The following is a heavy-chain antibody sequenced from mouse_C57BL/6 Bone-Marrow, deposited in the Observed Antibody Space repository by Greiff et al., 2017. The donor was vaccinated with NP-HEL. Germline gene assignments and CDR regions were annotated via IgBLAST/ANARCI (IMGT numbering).Heavy chain of an antibody. J-gene: IGHJ1*03. D-gene: IGHD1-1*01. V-gene: IGHV1-69*01. CDR1: GYTFTSYW. CDR2: IDPSDSYT. CDR3: ARRLGYYGSSDLYWYFDY. Sequence: VQLQQSGAELVMPGASVKLSCKASGYTFTSYWMHWVKQRPGQGLEWIGEIDPSDSYTNYNQKFKGKSTLTVDKSSSTAYMHLSSLTSEDSAVYYCARRLGYYGSSDLYWYFDYWGTGTTVTVSS.